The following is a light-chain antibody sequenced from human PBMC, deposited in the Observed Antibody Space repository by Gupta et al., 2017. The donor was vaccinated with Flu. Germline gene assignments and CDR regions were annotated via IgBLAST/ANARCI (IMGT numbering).Light chain of an antibody. CDR3: CTDGSSDV. V-gene: IGLV2-8*01. CDR1: SSDSGGNNY. CDR2: EVN. Sequence: GQSVATSCTGTSSDSGGNNYVTSNQQHPVKRPMLLINEVNTRPSAVPDRFSVSKSGNTSSLTVAGIYAADEYDYYYCTDGSSDVFGPGTKLTVL. J-gene: IGLJ1*01.